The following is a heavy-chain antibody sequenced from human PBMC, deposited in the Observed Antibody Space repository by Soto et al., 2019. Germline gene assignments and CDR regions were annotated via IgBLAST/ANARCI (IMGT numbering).Heavy chain of an antibody. Sequence: QVRLQESGPGLVKPSQTLSLTCTVSGGSVSSGGFYWNWSRQHPGKGLEWIGYMYNDGRTEYNPSLKSRVSISVDTPKNQFSLKVMSVTVADTAVYYCTREAGYWGQGILVTVSS. D-gene: IGHD6-25*01. V-gene: IGHV4-31*03. J-gene: IGHJ4*02. CDR2: MYNDGRT. CDR3: TREAGY. CDR1: GGSVSSGGFY.